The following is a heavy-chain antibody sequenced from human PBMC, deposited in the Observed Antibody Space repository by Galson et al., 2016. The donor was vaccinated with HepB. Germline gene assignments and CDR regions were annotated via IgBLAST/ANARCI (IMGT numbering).Heavy chain of an antibody. CDR2: IYDSGMT. D-gene: IGHD5-24*01. CDR1: GGSISGSSRY. Sequence: SETLSLTCMVSGGSISGSSRYWGWIRQPPGKGLEWIGTIYDSGMTYGSLSLKSRVTISVDPSKNLFALRLRAVTAADTGVYYCARQTEVAVDNAFDLWGQGTMVTVSS. J-gene: IGHJ3*01. V-gene: IGHV4-39*01. CDR3: ARQTEVAVDNAFDL.